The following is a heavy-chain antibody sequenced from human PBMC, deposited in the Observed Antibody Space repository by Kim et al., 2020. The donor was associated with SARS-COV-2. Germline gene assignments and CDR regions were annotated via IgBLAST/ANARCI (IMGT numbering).Heavy chain of an antibody. V-gene: IGHV5-51*01. J-gene: IGHJ6*02. CDR3: ARRHQHCSSTSCPHQYYYYYYGMDV. D-gene: IGHD2-2*01. CDR1: GYSFTSYW. CDR2: IYPGDSDT. Sequence: GESLKISCKGSGYSFTSYWIGWVRQMPGKGLEWMGIIYPGDSDTRYSPSFQGQVTISADKSISTAYLQWSSLKASDTAMYYCARRHQHCSSTSCPHQYYYYYYGMDVWGQGTTVTVSS.